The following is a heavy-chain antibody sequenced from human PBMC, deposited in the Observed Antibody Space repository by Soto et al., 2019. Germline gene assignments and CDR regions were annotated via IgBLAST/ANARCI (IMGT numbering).Heavy chain of an antibody. CDR1: GYTFTRYG. CDR3: ARDGGYCSSTSCYDVLMEYYYYYMDV. Sequence: ASVKVSCKASGYTFTRYGISWVRQAPGQGLEWMGWISAYNGNTNYAQKLQGRVTMTTDTSTSTAYMELRSLRSDDTAVYYCARDGGYCSSTSCYDVLMEYYYYYMDVWGKGTTVTVSS. V-gene: IGHV1-18*01. CDR2: ISAYNGNT. D-gene: IGHD2-2*03. J-gene: IGHJ6*03.